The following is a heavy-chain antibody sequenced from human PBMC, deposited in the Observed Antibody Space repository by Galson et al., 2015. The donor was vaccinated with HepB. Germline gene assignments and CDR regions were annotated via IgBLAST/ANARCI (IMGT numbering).Heavy chain of an antibody. V-gene: IGHV3-30*03. CDR3: ARDYYGSGSYGRFDP. Sequence: SLRLSCAASGFTFSSYGMHWVRQAPSKGLEWVAVISYDGSNKYYADSVKGRFTISRDNSKNTLYLQMNNLRAEDTAVYYCARDYYGSGSYGRFDPWGQGTLVTVSS. D-gene: IGHD3-10*01. CDR1: GFTFSSYG. J-gene: IGHJ5*02. CDR2: ISYDGSNK.